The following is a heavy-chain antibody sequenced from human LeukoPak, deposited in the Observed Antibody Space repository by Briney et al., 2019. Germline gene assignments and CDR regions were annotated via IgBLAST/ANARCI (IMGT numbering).Heavy chain of an antibody. V-gene: IGHV1-18*01. J-gene: IGHJ5*02. CDR1: GYTFTSYG. CDR2: ISAYNGNT. Sequence: ASVKVSCKASGYTFTSYGISWVRQAPGQGLEWMGWISAYNGNTNYAQKLQGRVTMTTDTSTSTAYMELRSLRSDDTAVYYCARVTLHTAMSWFDPWGQGTLVTVSS. CDR3: ARVTLHTAMSWFDP. D-gene: IGHD5-18*01.